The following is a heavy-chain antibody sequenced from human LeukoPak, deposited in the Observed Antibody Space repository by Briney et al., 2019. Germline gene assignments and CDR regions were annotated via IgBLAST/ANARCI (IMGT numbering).Heavy chain of an antibody. Sequence: PSETLSLTCTVSGGSISSSSYYWGWIRQPPGKGLEWIGSIYYSGSTYYNPSLKSRVTISVDTSKNQFSLKLSSVTAADTAVYYCARDWSVAPTPNWFDPWGQGTLVTVSS. V-gene: IGHV4-39*07. CDR3: ARDWSVAPTPNWFDP. D-gene: IGHD2-15*01. CDR1: GGSISSSSYY. CDR2: IYYSGST. J-gene: IGHJ5*02.